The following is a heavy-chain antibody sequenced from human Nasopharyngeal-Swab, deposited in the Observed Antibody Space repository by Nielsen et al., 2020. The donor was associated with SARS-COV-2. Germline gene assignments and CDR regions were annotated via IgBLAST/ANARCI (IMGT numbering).Heavy chain of an antibody. Sequence: VRQAPGKGLEWVAVIWYDGSNKYHADSVKGRFTISRDNSKNTLYLQMNSLRAEDTAVYYCARALRSEPHFDYWGQGTLVTVSS. V-gene: IGHV3-33*01. CDR2: IWYDGSNK. D-gene: IGHD5/OR15-5a*01. CDR3: ARALRSEPHFDY. J-gene: IGHJ4*02.